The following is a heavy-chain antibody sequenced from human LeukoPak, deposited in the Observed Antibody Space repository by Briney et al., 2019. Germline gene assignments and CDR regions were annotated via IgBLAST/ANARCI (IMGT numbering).Heavy chain of an antibody. CDR2: ISYDGSNK. CDR1: GFTFSSYA. CDR3: ARGDGWSTYYDFWSGYYNNYYGMDV. J-gene: IGHJ6*02. Sequence: HPGGSLRLSCAASGFTFSSYAMHWVRQAPGKGLEWVAVISYDGSNKYYADSVKGRFTISRDNSKNTLYLQMNSLRAEDTAVYYCARGDGWSTYYDFWSGYYNNYYGMDVWGQGTTVTVSS. D-gene: IGHD3-3*01. V-gene: IGHV3-30-3*01.